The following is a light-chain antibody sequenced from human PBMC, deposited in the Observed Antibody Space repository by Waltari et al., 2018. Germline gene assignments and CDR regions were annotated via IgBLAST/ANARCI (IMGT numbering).Light chain of an antibody. CDR2: WSP. CDR3: HQYYNSPLT. Sequence: DIVMIQSPESLAVSAGERATIHCKSSQTLLYTSNHKIHLAWYQQKSGQPPKVFIYWSPTRARGVSERFSGSGSGTNFSLTISGLQAEDVGIYYCHQYYNSPLTFGGGTRVEI. CDR1: QTLLYTSNHKIH. V-gene: IGKV4-1*01. J-gene: IGKJ4*02.